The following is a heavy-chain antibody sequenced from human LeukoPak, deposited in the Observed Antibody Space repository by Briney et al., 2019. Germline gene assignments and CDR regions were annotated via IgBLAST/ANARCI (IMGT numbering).Heavy chain of an antibody. CDR3: ARGSRDGDYVPDY. D-gene: IGHD4-17*01. J-gene: IGHJ4*02. CDR2: ISSSSSYI. V-gene: IGHV3-21*01. Sequence: GGSLRLSCAASGFTFSSYSMNWVRQAPGKGLEWVSSISSSSSYIYYADSVKGRFTISRDNAKNSLYLQMNSLRAGDTAVYYCARGSRDGDYVPDYWGQGTLVTVSS. CDR1: GFTFSSYS.